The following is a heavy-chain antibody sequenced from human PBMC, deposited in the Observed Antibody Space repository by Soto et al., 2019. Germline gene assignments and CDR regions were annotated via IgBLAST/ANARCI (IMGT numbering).Heavy chain of an antibody. D-gene: IGHD6-19*01. Sequence: EVQLLESGGGLVQPGGSLRLSCAVSGFPFSSSAMSWVRQAPGKGLEWVSSTSASGDSTYSADCVKGRFTISRDDSKNTLYLQMNSLIAEDTAVYYCARHGGSGSFDYWGQGTLVTVSS. CDR3: ARHGGSGSFDY. V-gene: IGHV3-23*01. CDR2: TSASGDST. CDR1: GFPFSSSA. J-gene: IGHJ4*02.